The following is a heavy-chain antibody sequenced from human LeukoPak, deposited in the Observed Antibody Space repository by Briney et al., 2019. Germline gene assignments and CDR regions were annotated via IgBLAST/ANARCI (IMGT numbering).Heavy chain of an antibody. CDR3: ARDSQCSRGSCYHYFDY. V-gene: IGHV4-31*03. D-gene: IGHD2-15*01. J-gene: IGHJ4*02. Sequence: SETLSLTCTVSGGSISSGGSYWSWIRQHPAKGLEWIGYIYYSGSTYYNPSLQSRVTISVDTSENQFSLKLSSVTAADTAVYYCARDSQCSRGSCYHYFDYWGQGTLVTVSS. CDR2: IYYSGST. CDR1: GGSISSGGSY.